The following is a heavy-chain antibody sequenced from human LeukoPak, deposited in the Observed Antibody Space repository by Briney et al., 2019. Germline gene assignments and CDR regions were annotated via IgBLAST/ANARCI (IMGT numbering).Heavy chain of an antibody. J-gene: IGHJ4*02. Sequence: GSLRLSCAASGFTFSSYWMSWVRQAPGKGLEWVANIKQDGSEKYYVDSVKGRFTISRDNAKNSLYLQMNSLRAEDTAVYYCARGRSGSYLRNFAYWGQGTLVTVSS. CDR1: GFTFSSYW. V-gene: IGHV3-7*01. CDR3: ARGRSGSYLRNFAY. CDR2: IKQDGSEK. D-gene: IGHD1-26*01.